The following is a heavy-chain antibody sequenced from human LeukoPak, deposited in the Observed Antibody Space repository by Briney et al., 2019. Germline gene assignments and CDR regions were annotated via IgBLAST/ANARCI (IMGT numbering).Heavy chain of an antibody. V-gene: IGHV4-59*11. Sequence: PSETLSLTCTVSGDSINSLDLWSWVRQPPGKGLEWIGYIYYTGSTNYNPSLKSRVTISIDTSKSQFSLKLSSVTAADTAVYYCASTKGLYSNFYAWGQGALVTVSS. J-gene: IGHJ5*02. CDR2: IYYTGST. D-gene: IGHD4-11*01. CDR1: GDSINSLDL. CDR3: ASTKGLYSNFYA.